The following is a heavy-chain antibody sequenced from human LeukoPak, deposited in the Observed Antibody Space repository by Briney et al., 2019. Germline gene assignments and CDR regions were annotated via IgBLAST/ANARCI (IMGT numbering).Heavy chain of an antibody. V-gene: IGHV4-4*07. CDR3: ARDNGSGSYWRGEYYFDC. Sequence: SETLSLTCTVSGGSISSYYWSWIRQPAGKGLEWIGRIYTSGSTNYNPSLKSRVTMSVDTSKNQFSLKLSSVTAADTAVYYCARDNGSGSYWRGEYYFDCWGQGTLVTVSS. D-gene: IGHD3-10*01. CDR2: IYTSGST. J-gene: IGHJ4*02. CDR1: GGSISSYY.